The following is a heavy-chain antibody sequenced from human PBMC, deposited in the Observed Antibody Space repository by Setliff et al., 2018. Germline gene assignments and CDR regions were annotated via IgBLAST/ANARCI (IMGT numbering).Heavy chain of an antibody. D-gene: IGHD1-26*01. V-gene: IGHV1-46*01. CDR2: INPGGGST. CDR3: ARQRGGSYSAYFDW. Sequence: ASVKVSCKASGYTFTNHYMHWVRQAPGQGLEWMGMINPGGGSTTYAQKFQGRVTMTADTSANTAYLELRSLRPDDTAVYYCARQRGGSYSAYFDWWGHGTLVTVS. CDR1: GYTFTNHY. J-gene: IGHJ4*01.